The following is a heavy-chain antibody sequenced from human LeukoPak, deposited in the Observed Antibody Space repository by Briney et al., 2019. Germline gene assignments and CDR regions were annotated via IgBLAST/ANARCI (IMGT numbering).Heavy chain of an antibody. CDR2: IYYSGSA. D-gene: IGHD2-15*01. CDR3: ARDCPAYCNGGSCYYYYYMDV. J-gene: IGHJ6*03. CDR1: GGSFSTSGYY. V-gene: IGHV4-39*07. Sequence: SETLSLTCTVSGGSFSTSGYYWDWIRQPPGKGLEWIGSIYYSGSAYYNPSLKSRVTISVDTSKNHFSLKLSSVTAADTAVYYCARDCPAYCNGGSCYYYYYMDVWGKGTTVTVSS.